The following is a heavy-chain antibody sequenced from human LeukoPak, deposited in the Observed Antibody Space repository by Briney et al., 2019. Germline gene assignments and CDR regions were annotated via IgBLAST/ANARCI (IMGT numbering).Heavy chain of an antibody. CDR2: ISSSGSTI. CDR1: VLTLSIYE. Sequence: GGSLRLSCTASVLTLSIYEMKCVGQAPGKGLEWVSYISSSGSTIYYADSVKGRFTISRDNSKNSLYLQMNSLTAVDKAGYYCATRMVRGVPCDYWGQGTLVTVSS. J-gene: IGHJ4*02. V-gene: IGHV3-48*03. CDR3: ATRMVRGVPCDY. D-gene: IGHD3-10*01.